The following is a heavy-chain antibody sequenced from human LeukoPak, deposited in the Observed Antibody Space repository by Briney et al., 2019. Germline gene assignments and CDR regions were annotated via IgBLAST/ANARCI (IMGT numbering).Heavy chain of an antibody. CDR1: GITFRNYG. CDR2: IWYDGSNK. D-gene: IGHD2-21*01. J-gene: IGHJ3*02. CDR3: ARDPGLWWPNAAFDI. V-gene: IGHV3-33*01. Sequence: GRSLRLSCAASGITFRNYGMHWVRQAPGKGLEWVAVIWYDGSNKYYADSVKGRFTISRDNSKNTLYLQMNSLRAEDTAVYYCARDPGLWWPNAAFDIWGQGTMVTVSS.